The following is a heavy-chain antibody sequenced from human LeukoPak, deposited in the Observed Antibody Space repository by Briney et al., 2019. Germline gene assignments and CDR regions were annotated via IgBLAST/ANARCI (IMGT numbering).Heavy chain of an antibody. D-gene: IGHD3-22*01. J-gene: IGHJ4*02. CDR3: TTDNYDSSGYYAGDY. CDR1: GFTFRNAW. V-gene: IGHV3-15*01. CDR2: IKSKTDGGTT. Sequence: GGSLRLSCAASGFTFRNAWMSWGRQAPGKGLEWVGRIKSKTDGGTTDYAAPVKGRFTISRDDSKNTLYLQMNSLKTEDTAVYYCTTDNYDSSGYYAGDYWGQGTLVTVSS.